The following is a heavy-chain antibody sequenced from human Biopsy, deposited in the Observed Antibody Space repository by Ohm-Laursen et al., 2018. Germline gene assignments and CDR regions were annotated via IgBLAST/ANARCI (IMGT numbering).Heavy chain of an antibody. CDR1: GGSFSDYY. Sequence: GTVSLTCAVYGGSFSDYYWTWIRQPPGKGLEWIGEINHRGTTNYNPSLKSRVTISVDTSKNQISLKLGSVTVADTAVFYCARRGSGGRSFDYWGQGSLVTVSS. J-gene: IGHJ4*02. D-gene: IGHD2-15*01. CDR3: ARRGSGGRSFDY. V-gene: IGHV4-34*01. CDR2: INHRGTT.